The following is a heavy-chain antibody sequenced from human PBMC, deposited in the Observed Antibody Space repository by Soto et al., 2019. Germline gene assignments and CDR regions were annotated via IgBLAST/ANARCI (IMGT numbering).Heavy chain of an antibody. Sequence: EVQLVESGGGLVKPGGSLRLSCAASGFTFSSYSMNWVRQAPGKGLEWVSSISSSSSYIYYADSVKGRLTISRDNAKNSLYPQMNSLRAEDTAVYYCASTNSRSYYMDVWGKGTTVTVSS. CDR1: GFTFSSYS. D-gene: IGHD6-13*01. CDR3: ASTNSRSYYMDV. J-gene: IGHJ6*03. V-gene: IGHV3-21*01. CDR2: ISSSSSYI.